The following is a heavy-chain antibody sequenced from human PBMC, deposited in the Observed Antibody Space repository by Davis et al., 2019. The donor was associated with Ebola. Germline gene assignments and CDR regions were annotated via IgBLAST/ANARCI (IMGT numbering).Heavy chain of an antibody. CDR2: ISSSGSTI. CDR1: GFTFSDYY. V-gene: IGHV3-11*01. Sequence: GESLKISCAASGFTFSDYYMSWIRQAPGKGLEWVSYISSSGSTIYYADSVKGRFTISRDNAKNSLYLQMNSLRAEDTAVYYCTRDLEMATITRGRSIDYWGQGTLVTVSS. CDR3: TRDLEMATITRGRSIDY. D-gene: IGHD5-24*01. J-gene: IGHJ4*02.